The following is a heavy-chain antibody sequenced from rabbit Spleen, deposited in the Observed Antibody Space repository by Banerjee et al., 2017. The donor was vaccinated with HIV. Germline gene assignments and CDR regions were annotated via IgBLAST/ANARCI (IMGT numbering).Heavy chain of an antibody. CDR1: GFSFSSGHY. V-gene: IGHV1S40*01. Sequence: QQLVESGGGLVQPGASLTLTCTASGFSFSSGHYMCWVRQAPGKGLEWIACISGGSGSTYSAIWAKGRFTISKTSSTTVTLQMTSLTAADTATYFCARDTGTSFSTYGMDLWGPGTL. D-gene: IGHD7-1*01. J-gene: IGHJ6*01. CDR3: ARDTGTSFSTYGMDL. CDR2: ISGGSGST.